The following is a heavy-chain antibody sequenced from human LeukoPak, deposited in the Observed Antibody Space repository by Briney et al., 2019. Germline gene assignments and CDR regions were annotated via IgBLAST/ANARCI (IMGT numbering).Heavy chain of an antibody. CDR1: GFMFSDYA. V-gene: IGHV3-21*01. Sequence: PGGSLRLSCVASGFMFSDYAMSWVRQAPGKGLEWVSSISSSSSYIYYADSVKGRFTISRDNAKNSLYLQMNSLRAEDTAVYYCASDYSDYWGQGTLVTVSS. D-gene: IGHD1-26*01. CDR3: ASDYSDY. J-gene: IGHJ4*02. CDR2: ISSSSSYI.